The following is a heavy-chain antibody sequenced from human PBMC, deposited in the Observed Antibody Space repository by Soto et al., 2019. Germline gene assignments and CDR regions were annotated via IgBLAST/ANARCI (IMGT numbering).Heavy chain of an antibody. Sequence: PGGSLRLSCAASGFTFDDYAMHWVRQAPGKGLEWVSGISWNSGSIGYADSVKGRFTISRDNSKNTLYLQMNSLRAEDTAVYYCAKVGTMIVVVPSPDYWGQGTLVTVSS. J-gene: IGHJ4*02. CDR1: GFTFDDYA. V-gene: IGHV3-9*01. CDR3: AKVGTMIVVVPSPDY. CDR2: ISWNSGSI. D-gene: IGHD3-22*01.